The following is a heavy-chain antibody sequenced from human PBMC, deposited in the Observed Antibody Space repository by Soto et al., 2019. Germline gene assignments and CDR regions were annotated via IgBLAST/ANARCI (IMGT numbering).Heavy chain of an antibody. CDR1: GYSFTTYW. CDR3: ARLRLAAPTGWYFDL. J-gene: IGHJ2*01. V-gene: IGHV5-10-1*01. Sequence: PGESLKISCTASGYSFTTYWISWVRQKPGKGLEWMGRIDPSDSYPNYSPSFQGHVTFSADRSISTAYLQWNSLKASDTAMYYCARLRLAAPTGWYFDLWGCGTLVTVSS. CDR2: IDPSDSYP. D-gene: IGHD4-17*01.